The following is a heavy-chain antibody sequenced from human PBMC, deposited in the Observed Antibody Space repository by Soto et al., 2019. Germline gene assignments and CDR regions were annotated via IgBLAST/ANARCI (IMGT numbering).Heavy chain of an antibody. D-gene: IGHD3-3*01. CDR1: GGTFSSYA. J-gene: IGHJ6*02. CDR3: ARDRITIFGVVITQYYYYGMEV. CDR2: IIPIFGTA. V-gene: IGHV1-69*13. Sequence: SVKVSCKASGGTFSSYAISWVRQAPGQGLEWMGGIIPIFGTANYAQKFQGRVTITADESTSTAYMELSSLRSEDTAVYYCARDRITIFGVVITQYYYYGMEVWGQGTTVTVSS.